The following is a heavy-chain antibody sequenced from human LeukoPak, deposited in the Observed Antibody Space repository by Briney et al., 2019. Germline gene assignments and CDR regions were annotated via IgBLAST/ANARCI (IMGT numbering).Heavy chain of an antibody. CDR1: GFTFSNYW. CDR3: ARSQSGVFDV. J-gene: IGHJ3*01. Sequence: GGSLRLSCVASGFTFSNYWMQWVRQVPGKGLVWVSRLNGDGTNIIYADSVKGRFTISRDNAENTLYLQMNSLRAEDTALYYCARSQSGVFDVWGQGTMVTVFS. CDR2: LNGDGTNI. V-gene: IGHV3-74*01. D-gene: IGHD2-8*01.